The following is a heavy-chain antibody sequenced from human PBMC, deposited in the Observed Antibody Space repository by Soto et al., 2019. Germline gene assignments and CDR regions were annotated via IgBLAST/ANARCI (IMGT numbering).Heavy chain of an antibody. Sequence: SETLSLACNVSGDSVSSGYWSWIRQPPGKGLEWIGLMYFGGSFNYNPYLASRATISIDTSKNQFSLRLASVTAADTAVYYCARTLPNRQLFDSWSQGTLVTVSS. CDR2: MYFGGSF. J-gene: IGHJ4*02. CDR3: ARTLPNRQLFDS. CDR1: GDSVSSGY. V-gene: IGHV4-59*02. D-gene: IGHD1-1*01.